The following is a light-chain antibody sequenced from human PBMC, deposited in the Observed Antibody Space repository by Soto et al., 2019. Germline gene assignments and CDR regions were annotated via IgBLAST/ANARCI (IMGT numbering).Light chain of an antibody. CDR2: EVS. J-gene: IGLJ3*02. Sequence: QSALTQPASVSGSPGQTITISCTGSSSDVGGHNYVSWFQHLPGKAPKLMISEVSSRPSGVSNRFSGSKSGNTASLTVSELQADDEADYYCSSYTTSNTWVFGGATQLTVL. CDR3: SSYTTSNTWV. CDR1: SSDVGGHNY. V-gene: IGLV2-14*01.